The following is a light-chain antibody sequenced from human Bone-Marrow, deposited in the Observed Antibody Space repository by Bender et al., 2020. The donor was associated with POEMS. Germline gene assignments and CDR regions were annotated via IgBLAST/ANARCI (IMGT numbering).Light chain of an antibody. J-gene: IGLJ1*01. Sequence: QSALTQPASVSGSPGQSITISCTGTSRDIGGYNYVSWYQQHPGKAPRLMIYEGTERPSGVSSRFSASKSDNTASLTISGLQAEDEADYYCCSVATSGAYVFGTGTKVTV. CDR1: SRDIGGYNY. CDR2: EGT. CDR3: CSVATSGAYV. V-gene: IGLV2-23*01.